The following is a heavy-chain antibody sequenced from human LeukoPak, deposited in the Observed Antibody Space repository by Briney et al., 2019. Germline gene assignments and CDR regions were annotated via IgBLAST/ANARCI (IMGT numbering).Heavy chain of an antibody. J-gene: IGHJ5*02. CDR2: MNPNSGNT. CDR3: ARVRYCSGGSCYGDWFDP. D-gene: IGHD2-15*01. Sequence: GASVKVSCKASGYTFTSYDITWVRQATGQGLEWMGWMNPNSGNTGYAQKFQGRVTMTRNTSISTAYMELSSLRSEDTAVYYCARVRYCSGGSCYGDWFDPWGQGTLVTVSS. CDR1: GYTFTSYD. V-gene: IGHV1-8*01.